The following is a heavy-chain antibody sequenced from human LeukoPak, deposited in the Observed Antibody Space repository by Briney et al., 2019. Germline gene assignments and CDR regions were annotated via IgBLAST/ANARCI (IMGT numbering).Heavy chain of an antibody. J-gene: IGHJ6*03. CDR2: IRYDGSNE. Sequence: VGSLRPSSAASGFTFTSDGIHWVRQARGEGLGWGAFIRYDGSNESYADSLKGRFTISRDNSKNTLYLQMNSLRGDDTAVYYCAKVKGVDYGDSLKYFYSMDVWGKGTTVTVSS. CDR3: AKVKGVDYGDSLKYFYSMDV. D-gene: IGHD4-17*01. V-gene: IGHV3-30*02. CDR1: GFTFTSDG.